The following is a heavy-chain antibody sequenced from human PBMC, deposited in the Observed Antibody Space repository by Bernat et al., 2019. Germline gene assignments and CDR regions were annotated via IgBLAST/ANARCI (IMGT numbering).Heavy chain of an antibody. CDR2: IYYSGST. CDR1: GGSISSSSYY. Sequence: QLQLQESGPGLVKPSETLPLTCTVSGGSISSSSYYWGWIRQPPGKGLEWIGSIYYSGSTYYNPSLKSRVTISVDTSKNQFSLKLSSVTAADTAVYYCAAYDFWSGYYENDYWGQGTLVTVSS. D-gene: IGHD3-3*01. J-gene: IGHJ4*02. V-gene: IGHV4-39*01. CDR3: AAYDFWSGYYENDY.